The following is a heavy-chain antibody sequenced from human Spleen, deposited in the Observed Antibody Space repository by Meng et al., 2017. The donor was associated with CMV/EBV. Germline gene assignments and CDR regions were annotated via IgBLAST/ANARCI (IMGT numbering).Heavy chain of an antibody. CDR1: GFTFSDFA. V-gene: IGHV3-23*01. CDR2: ISGSGGST. J-gene: IGHJ4*02. CDR3: AKGTMTTVSRGEYYFDY. Sequence: GESLKISCAASGFTFSDFAMYWVRQAPGKGLEWASAISGSGGSTYYADSVKGRFTISRDNSKNTLYLQMNSLRAEDTAVYYCAKGTMTTVSRGEYYFDYWGQGTLVTVSS. D-gene: IGHD4-11*01.